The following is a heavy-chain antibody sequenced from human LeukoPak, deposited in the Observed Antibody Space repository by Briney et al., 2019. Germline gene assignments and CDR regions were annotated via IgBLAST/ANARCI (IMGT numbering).Heavy chain of an antibody. V-gene: IGHV3-23*01. D-gene: IGHD2-2*01. CDR1: GFTFSDYY. J-gene: IGHJ4*02. CDR2: ISGSGDST. CDR3: AKVSGIVVVPAALFDY. Sequence: GGSLRLSCAASGFTFSDYYMTWVRQAPGKGLEWVSTISGSGDSTYYADSVKGRFTISRDNSKNTLYLQMNSLRAEDTAVYYCAKVSGIVVVPAALFDYWGQGTLVTVSS.